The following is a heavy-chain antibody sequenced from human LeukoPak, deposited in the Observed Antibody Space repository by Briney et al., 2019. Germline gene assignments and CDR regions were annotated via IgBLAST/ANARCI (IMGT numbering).Heavy chain of an antibody. CDR2: IYYTGST. Sequence: SETLSLTCTVSGGSISGYYWSWIRQPPGQGLKWIGYIYYTGSTNYNPSLKSRVTISVDTSKNQFSLKVSSVTAADTAVYYCVRSKSGTYGWFDPWGQGTLVTVSS. CDR1: GGSISGYY. D-gene: IGHD4-17*01. J-gene: IGHJ5*02. CDR3: VRSKSGTYGWFDP. V-gene: IGHV4-59*01.